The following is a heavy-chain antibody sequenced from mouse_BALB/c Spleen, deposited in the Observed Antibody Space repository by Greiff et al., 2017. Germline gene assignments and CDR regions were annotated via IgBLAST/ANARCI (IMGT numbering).Heavy chain of an antibody. D-gene: IGHD4-1*01. Sequence: VQLQQSGAELAKPGASVKMSCKASGYTFTSYWMHWVKQRPGQGLEWIGYINPSTGYTEYNEKFKGKATLTTDKSSSTAYMQLSRLTSEDSAVYFCARDLLGWFAYWGQGTLVTVSA. CDR1: GYTFTSYW. J-gene: IGHJ3*01. V-gene: IGHV1-7*01. CDR2: INPSTGYT. CDR3: ARDLLGWFAY.